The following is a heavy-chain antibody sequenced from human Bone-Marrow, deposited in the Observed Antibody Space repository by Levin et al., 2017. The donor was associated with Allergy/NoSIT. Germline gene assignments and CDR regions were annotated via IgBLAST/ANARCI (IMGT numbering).Heavy chain of an antibody. J-gene: IGHJ4*02. Sequence: GESLKISCAASGFIFSSYWVHWVRQAPGKGLVWVSRLNTDGTTTNYADSVKGRFTISRDNAKNTLYLQMNSLRAEDTAVYHCVRPGLGEYYFDYWGREPWSLSRQ. V-gene: IGHV3-74*01. CDR3: VRPGLGEYYFDY. CDR1: GFIFSSYW. D-gene: IGHD3-16*01. CDR2: LNTDGTTT.